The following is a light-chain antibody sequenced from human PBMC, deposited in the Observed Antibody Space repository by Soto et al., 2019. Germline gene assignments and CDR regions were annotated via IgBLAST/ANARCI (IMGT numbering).Light chain of an antibody. J-gene: IGLJ2*01. CDR3: SSYTSSSTLGV. CDR1: SSDVGGYNY. CDR2: EVS. V-gene: IGLV2-14*01. Sequence: QSVLTQPSSMSGSPGQSITISCTGTSSDVGGYNYVSWYQQHPGKAPKLMIYEVSNRHSGVSNRFSGSKSGNTASLTISGLQAEAESDYYCSSYTSSSTLGVFGGGTKLTVL.